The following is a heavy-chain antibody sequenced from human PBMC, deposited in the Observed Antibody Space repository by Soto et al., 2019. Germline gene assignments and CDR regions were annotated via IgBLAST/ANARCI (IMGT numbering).Heavy chain of an antibody. D-gene: IGHD4-4*01. CDR3: AIQRSTGSYYYGMDV. J-gene: IGHJ6*02. Sequence: RASVKVSCKASGGTFSSYAISWVRQAPGQGLEWMGGIFPIFGTANYAQKFQGRVTITADESTSTAYMELSSLRSEDTAVYYCAIQRSTGSYYYGMDVWGQGTTVTVSS. CDR2: IFPIFGTA. V-gene: IGHV1-69*13. CDR1: GGTFSSYA.